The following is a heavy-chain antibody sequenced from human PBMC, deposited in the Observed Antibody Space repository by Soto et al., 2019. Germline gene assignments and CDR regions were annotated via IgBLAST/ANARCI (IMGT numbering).Heavy chain of an antibody. CDR1: GGTFSSYA. CDR3: ARDRYYGSSGYSGAFDI. D-gene: IGHD3-22*01. J-gene: IGHJ3*02. V-gene: IGHV1-69*01. CDR2: IIPIFGTA. Sequence: QVQLVQSGAEVKKPGSSVKVSCKASGGTFSSYAISWVRQAPGQGLEWMGGIIPIFGTANYAQKFQGRVTITAHEYTSTAYMELSSLRSEDTAVYYCARDRYYGSSGYSGAFDIWGQGTMVTVS.